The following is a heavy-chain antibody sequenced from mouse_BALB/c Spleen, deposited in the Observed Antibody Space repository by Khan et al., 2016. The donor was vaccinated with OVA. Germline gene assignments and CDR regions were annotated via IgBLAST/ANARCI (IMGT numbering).Heavy chain of an antibody. CDR2: ISYSGRT. CDR1: GYSITSDYA. D-gene: IGHD1-1*01. CDR3: ARSVTITTVVATDVDY. Sequence: EVQLQESGPGLVKPSQSLSLTCTVTGYSITSDYAWNWIRQFPGNKLEWMGYISYSGRTSYNPSLKSRISITRDTSKNPFFLQLNSVTTEDTATYYWARSVTITTVVATDVDYWGQGTTLTVSS. V-gene: IGHV3-2*02. J-gene: IGHJ2*01.